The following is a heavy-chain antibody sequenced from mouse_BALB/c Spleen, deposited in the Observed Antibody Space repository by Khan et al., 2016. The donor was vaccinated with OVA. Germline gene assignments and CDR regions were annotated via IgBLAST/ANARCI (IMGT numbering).Heavy chain of an antibody. CDR1: GYSITSGYG. J-gene: IGHJ2*01. V-gene: IGHV3-2*02. D-gene: IGHD3-2*02. CDR2: ISYSGST. CDR3: ARKARIKY. Sequence: EVQLQESGPGLVTPSQSLSLTCTVTGYSITSGYGWNWIRQFPGNKLEWMGYISYSGSTNYNPSIKSRISITRDTSKNQFFLLLNSVTTEDTATYYCARKARIKYWGQGTTLTVSA.